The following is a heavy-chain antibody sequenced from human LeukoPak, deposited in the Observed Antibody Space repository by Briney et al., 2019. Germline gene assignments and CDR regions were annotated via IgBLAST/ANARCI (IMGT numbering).Heavy chain of an antibody. D-gene: IGHD5-18*01. CDR3: AKDRHVWGYSYGQTFDY. Sequence: GGSLRLSCAASGFTFSSYSMNWVRQAPGKGLEWVSYISSSSSTIYYADSVKGRFTISRDNAKNSLYLQMNSLRAEDTAMYFCAKDRHVWGYSYGQTFDYWGQGTLVIVSS. CDR1: GFTFSSYS. CDR2: ISSSSSTI. V-gene: IGHV3-48*01. J-gene: IGHJ4*02.